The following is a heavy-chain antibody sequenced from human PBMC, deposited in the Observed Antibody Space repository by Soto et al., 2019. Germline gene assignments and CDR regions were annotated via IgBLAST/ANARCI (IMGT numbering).Heavy chain of an antibody. CDR3: ASGRLYPRGVAGAWEFDY. CDR1: GYTFTSYG. V-gene: IGHV1-18*01. CDR2: ISAYNGNT. J-gene: IGHJ4*02. Sequence: ASVKVSCKASGYTFTSYGISWVRQAPGQGLEWMGWISAYNGNTNYAQKLQGRVTMTTDTSTSTAYMELRSLRSDDTAVYYCASGRLYPRGVAGAWEFDYWGQGTLVTVSS. D-gene: IGHD6-19*01.